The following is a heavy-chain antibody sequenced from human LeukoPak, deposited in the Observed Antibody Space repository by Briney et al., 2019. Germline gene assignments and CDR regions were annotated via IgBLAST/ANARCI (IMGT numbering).Heavy chain of an antibody. D-gene: IGHD1-26*01. CDR3: ARRSSGSPPFYFDY. Sequence: GGSLRLSCAASGFTFSSYWMHWVRQAPGKGLVWVSRINSDGSSTNYADSVKGRFTISRDNAKNTLYLQMNSLRAEDTAMYYCARRSSGSPPFYFDYWGQGTLVTVSS. CDR2: INSDGSST. J-gene: IGHJ4*02. CDR1: GFTFSSYW. V-gene: IGHV3-74*01.